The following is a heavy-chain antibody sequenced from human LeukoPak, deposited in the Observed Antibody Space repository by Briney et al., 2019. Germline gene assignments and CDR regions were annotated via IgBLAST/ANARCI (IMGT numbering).Heavy chain of an antibody. CDR3: ARLPYSSSPHFDL. V-gene: IGHV4-59*08. D-gene: IGHD6-13*01. Sequence: SETLSLTCTVSGGSISSYYWSWIRQLPGKRLEWIGYIYYSGSTNYNPSLKSRVTISVDTSKNQFSLKLSSVTAADTAVYYCARLPYSSSPHFDLWGRGTLVTVSS. CDR1: GGSISSYY. J-gene: IGHJ2*01. CDR2: IYYSGST.